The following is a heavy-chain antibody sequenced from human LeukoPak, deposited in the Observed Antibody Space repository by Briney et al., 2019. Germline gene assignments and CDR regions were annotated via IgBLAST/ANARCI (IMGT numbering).Heavy chain of an antibody. CDR3: VRRGDASSGWGDHDY. CDR1: GFTFNRNA. CDR2: IGGSGDKT. D-gene: IGHD6-19*01. J-gene: IGHJ4*02. Sequence: GGSLRLSCAASGFTFNRNAISWVRQAPGKGLKWVSTIGGSGDKTFYADSVKGRFTISRDNSKNMLHLQMSSPTGEDTALYYCVRRGDASSGWGDHDYWGQGALVTVSS. V-gene: IGHV3-23*01.